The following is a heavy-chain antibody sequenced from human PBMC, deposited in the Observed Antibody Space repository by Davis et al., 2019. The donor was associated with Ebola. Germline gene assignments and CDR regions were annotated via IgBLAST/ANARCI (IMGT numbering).Heavy chain of an antibody. CDR3: AREAPFCGGDCLDH. D-gene: IGHD2-21*01. V-gene: IGHV3-11*04. CDR2: IGSSGNSF. Sequence: GESLKISCEVSGFTFRDYYMSWIRQAPGKGLEWIAYIGSSGNSFYCADSVKGPLTISRDNPKNSLFLQMNSLTAEDTALYYCAREAPFCGGDCLDHWGQGTLVTVSS. CDR1: GFTFRDYY. J-gene: IGHJ4*02.